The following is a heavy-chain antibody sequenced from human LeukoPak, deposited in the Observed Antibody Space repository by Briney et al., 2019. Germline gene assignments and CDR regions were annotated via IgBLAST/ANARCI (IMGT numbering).Heavy chain of an antibody. CDR3: ARDLYGDYGWFDP. V-gene: IGHV3-30*04. CDR1: AFTFRNYA. Sequence: PGGSLRLSCAASAFTFRNYAIHWVRQAPGKGLEWVAVISYDGSNKFYADSVKGRFTISRDNAKNSLYLQMNSLRAEDTAVYYCARDLYGDYGWFDPWGQGTLVTVSS. CDR2: ISYDGSNK. J-gene: IGHJ5*02. D-gene: IGHD4-17*01.